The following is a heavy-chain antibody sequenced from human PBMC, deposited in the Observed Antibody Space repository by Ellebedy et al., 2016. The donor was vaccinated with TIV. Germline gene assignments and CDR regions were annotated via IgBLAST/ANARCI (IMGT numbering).Heavy chain of an antibody. Sequence: GESLKISXKGSGYSFTGYWIGWVRQMPGKGLEWMGIIYPGDSDTRYSPSFQGQVTISVDKSINTAYLQWSSLKASDTAMYYCARLYSSSPDYWGQGTLVTVSS. CDR2: IYPGDSDT. J-gene: IGHJ4*02. V-gene: IGHV5-51*01. CDR3: ARLYSSSPDY. CDR1: GYSFTGYW. D-gene: IGHD6-6*01.